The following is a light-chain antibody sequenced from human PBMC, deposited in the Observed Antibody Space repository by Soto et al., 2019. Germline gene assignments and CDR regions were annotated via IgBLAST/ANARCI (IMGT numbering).Light chain of an antibody. J-gene: IGKJ3*01. CDR3: QQYGSSPFT. Sequence: EIVLTQSPGTLSLSPGERATLSCRASQSVSSTYLAWYQQKPGQAPRLLISDVSSRATGIPDRFSGSGSGTDVTLTISRLEPEDFAVYYCQQYGSSPFTFGPGTKVDIK. CDR2: DVS. V-gene: IGKV3-20*01. CDR1: QSVSSTY.